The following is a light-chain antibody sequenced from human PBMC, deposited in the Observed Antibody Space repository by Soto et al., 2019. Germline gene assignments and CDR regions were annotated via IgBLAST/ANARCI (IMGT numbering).Light chain of an antibody. CDR1: QSIRHCP. V-gene: IGKV3-20*01. CDR3: QQYGSTGT. Sequence: EIVFTQAPATLTLYPGERAILSCRASQSIRHCPLAWYRQKPGQAPTLLFYGASSSATGLPDRFSGSGSETDSTLTTSRLEPEDFAVYYCQQYGSTGTFGQGTKVDIK. J-gene: IGKJ1*01. CDR2: GAS.